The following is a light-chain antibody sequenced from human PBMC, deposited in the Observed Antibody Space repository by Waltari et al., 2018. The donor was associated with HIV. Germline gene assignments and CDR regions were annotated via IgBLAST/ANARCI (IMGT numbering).Light chain of an antibody. Sequence: QSALTQPASVSGSPGQSITISCTGTSSDVGSYNLVSCYQQHPGKAPKGMIYGGSERPSGVSNRFSGSKSGNTASPTFSGLQAEDEADYYCCSYTGSSTRRPYVFGTGTKVTVL. V-gene: IGLV2-23*01. CDR3: CSYTGSSTRRPYV. CDR1: SSDVGSYNL. CDR2: GGS. J-gene: IGLJ1*01.